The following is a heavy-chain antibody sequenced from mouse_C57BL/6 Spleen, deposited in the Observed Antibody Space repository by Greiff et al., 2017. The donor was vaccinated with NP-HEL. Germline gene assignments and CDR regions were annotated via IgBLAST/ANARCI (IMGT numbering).Heavy chain of an antibody. D-gene: IGHD1-1*01. CDR3: ARQNYYGRYFDY. V-gene: IGHV5-9*01. CDR2: ISGGGGNT. CDR1: GFTFSSYT. J-gene: IGHJ2*01. Sequence: EVKLQESGGGLVKPGGSLKLSCAASGFTFSSYTMSWVRQTPEKRLEWVANISGGGGNTYYQDSVKGRFTISRDNAKNTLYLQMSSLRSEDTALYYCARQNYYGRYFDYWGQGTTLTVSS.